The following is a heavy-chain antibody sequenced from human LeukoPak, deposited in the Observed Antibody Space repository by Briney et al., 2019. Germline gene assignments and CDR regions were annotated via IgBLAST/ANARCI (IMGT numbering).Heavy chain of an antibody. CDR2: ISGSGGST. Sequence: GGSLRLSCAASAFTFSSYVMSWVRQAPGEGLEWVSAISGSGGSTDYAAPVKGRFTISRDDSKNTLYLQMNSLKTEDTAVYYCTTGGVPEKAYNWFDPWGQGTLVTVSS. CDR3: TTGGVPEKAYNWFDP. V-gene: IGHV3-23*01. CDR1: AFTFSSYV. J-gene: IGHJ5*02. D-gene: IGHD2-2*01.